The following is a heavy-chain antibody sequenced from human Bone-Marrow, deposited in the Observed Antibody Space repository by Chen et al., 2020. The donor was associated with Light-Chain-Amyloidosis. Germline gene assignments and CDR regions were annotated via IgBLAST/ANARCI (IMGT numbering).Heavy chain of an antibody. CDR2: IYPDDSGA. CDR1: GYTFPNYW. Sequence: EVQLEQSGPEVKKPGESLKISCKGSGYTFPNYWIGWVRQMPGKGLEWMGVIYPDDSGARYSPSFEGQVTISADKSSTTADLQCRSRKASDTSMYYCARRRDGYNFDYWGQGTLVTVSS. CDR3: ARRRDGYNFDY. D-gene: IGHD5-12*01. J-gene: IGHJ4*02. V-gene: IGHV5-51*01.